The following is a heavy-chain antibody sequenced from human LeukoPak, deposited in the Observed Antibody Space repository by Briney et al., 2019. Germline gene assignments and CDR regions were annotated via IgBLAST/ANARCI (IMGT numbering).Heavy chain of an antibody. J-gene: IGHJ4*02. V-gene: IGHV4-34*01. Sequence: VXGGSFXGYYXXWLRQPPGKGLXSMGEINHSGSTHYNPSLTSRGTMSVETSKNKFSMTLSTVNTAETAGCYYSGDDTTPLPGAYWGQGTLVTVSS. CDR3: SGDDTTPLPGAY. D-gene: IGHD4-17*01. CDR2: INHSGST. CDR1: GGSFXGYY.